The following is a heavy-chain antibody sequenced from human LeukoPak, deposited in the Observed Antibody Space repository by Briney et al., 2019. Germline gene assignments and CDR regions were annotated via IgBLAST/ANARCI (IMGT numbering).Heavy chain of an antibody. J-gene: IGHJ4*02. CDR1: GFTFSSYA. D-gene: IGHD2-15*01. Sequence: GGSLRLSCAASGFTFSSYAMHWVCQAPGKGLEGVAVISYDGSNKYYADSVKGRFTICRDNSKNTLYLQMNSLRAEDTAVYYCARDGHLGYCSGGSCYWGYFDYWGQGTLVTVSS. CDR2: ISYDGSNK. CDR3: ARDGHLGYCSGGSCYWGYFDY. V-gene: IGHV3-30-3*01.